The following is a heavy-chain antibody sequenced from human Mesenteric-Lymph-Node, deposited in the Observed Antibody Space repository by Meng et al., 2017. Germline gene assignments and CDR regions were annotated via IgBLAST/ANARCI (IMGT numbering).Heavy chain of an antibody. CDR2: TNGYEDKP. D-gene: IGHD4-17*01. CDR1: GDTFTRKG. J-gene: IGHJ5*02. V-gene: IGHV1-18*01. CDR3: ARDCDGVNNCFDP. Sequence: LLTIGGGGRTPGTAGRVSAKASGDTFTRKGMTGLRQALEQGLDGMGWTNGYEDKPTYAKKFEGRLSMTTDTSTSTAYMELRSLRSDDTAVYYCARDCDGVNNCFDPWGQGTLVTVSS.